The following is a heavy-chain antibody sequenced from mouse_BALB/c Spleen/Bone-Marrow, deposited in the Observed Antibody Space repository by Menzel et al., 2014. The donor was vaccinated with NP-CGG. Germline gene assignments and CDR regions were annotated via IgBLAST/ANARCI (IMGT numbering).Heavy chain of an antibody. CDR2: IHYSGTT. CDR1: AYSITSGYG. CDR3: AREARTTARFAY. V-gene: IGHV3-1*02. Sequence: VQLKDSGPVLVKPSQSLSLTCTVTAYSITSGYGWHWIRQFPGNKLEWMGYIHYSGTTHYNPSLKGRLSITRDTSKNQFFLQLNYVTTEDTATYNCAREARTTARFAYWGQGTLVTVSA. J-gene: IGHJ3*01. D-gene: IGHD1-2*01.